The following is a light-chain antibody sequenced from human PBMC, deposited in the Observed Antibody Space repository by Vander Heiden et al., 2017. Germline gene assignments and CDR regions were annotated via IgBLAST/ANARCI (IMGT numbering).Light chain of an antibody. CDR1: QSVSSY. J-gene: IGKJ2*01. CDR3: QQRSNSYT. Sequence: EIVLTQSPATLSLSPGERATLSCRASQSVSSYLAWYQQKPGQAPRLLIYDASNRANGIPGRFSGSGCGTDFTPTSSSREPEDFAVYYCQQRSNSYTFGQGTKLEIK. V-gene: IGKV3-11*01. CDR2: DAS.